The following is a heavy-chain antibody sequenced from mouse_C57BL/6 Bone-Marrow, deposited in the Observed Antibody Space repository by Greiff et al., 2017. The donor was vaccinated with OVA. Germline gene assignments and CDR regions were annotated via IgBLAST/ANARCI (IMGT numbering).Heavy chain of an antibody. CDR1: GFNIKADY. CDR2: IDPENGDT. Sequence: VQLKQSGAELVRPGASVKLSCTASGFNIKADYMHWVKQRPEKGLEWIGWIDPENGDTEYASKFQGKATITAATASNTAYLQLSILTSDDTAVDFCTTGDYDYFYYFDYWGQGTTLTVSS. J-gene: IGHJ2*01. CDR3: TTGDYDYFYYFDY. V-gene: IGHV14-4*01. D-gene: IGHD2-4*01.